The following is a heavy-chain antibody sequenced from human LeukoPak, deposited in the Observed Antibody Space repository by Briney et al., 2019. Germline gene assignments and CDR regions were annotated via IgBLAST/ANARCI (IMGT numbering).Heavy chain of an antibody. CDR3: AKDISYYEGESGYFDY. Sequence: GGSLRLSCAPSGFTFDDFAMHWVRQTPGQGLERVSGISWNSGSIGYADSVKGRFTISRDNAKNSLYLQMNSLRAEDTALYYCAKDISYYEGESGYFDYWGQGTLVTVSS. D-gene: IGHD3-22*01. V-gene: IGHV3-9*01. CDR1: GFTFDDFA. CDR2: ISWNSGSI. J-gene: IGHJ4*02.